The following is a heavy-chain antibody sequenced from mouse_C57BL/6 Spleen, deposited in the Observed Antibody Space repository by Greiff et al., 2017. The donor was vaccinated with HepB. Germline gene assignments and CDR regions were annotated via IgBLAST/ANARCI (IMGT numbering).Heavy chain of an antibody. Sequence: DVMLVESGEGLVKPGGSLKLSCAASGFTFSSYAMSWVRQTPEKRLEWVAYISSGGDYIYYADTVKGRFTISRDNARNTLYLQMSSLKSEDTAMYYCTREPYYGSSLYYAMDYWGQGTSVTVSS. D-gene: IGHD1-1*01. CDR2: ISSGGDYI. J-gene: IGHJ4*01. V-gene: IGHV5-9-1*02. CDR1: GFTFSSYA. CDR3: TREPYYGSSLYYAMDY.